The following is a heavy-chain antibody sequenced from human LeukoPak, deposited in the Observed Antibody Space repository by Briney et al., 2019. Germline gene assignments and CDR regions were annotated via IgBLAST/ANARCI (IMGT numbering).Heavy chain of an antibody. CDR1: GFTFDDYA. V-gene: IGHV3-9*01. Sequence: PGGSLRLSFAASGFTFDDYAMHWVRQAPGKGLEWVSGISWNSGSIGYVDSVKGRFTISRDNAKNSLYLQMNSLRAEDTALYYCAKDTGYSYDSRENYFDYWGQGTLVTVSS. CDR2: ISWNSGSI. CDR3: AKDTGYSYDSRENYFDY. J-gene: IGHJ4*02. D-gene: IGHD3-22*01.